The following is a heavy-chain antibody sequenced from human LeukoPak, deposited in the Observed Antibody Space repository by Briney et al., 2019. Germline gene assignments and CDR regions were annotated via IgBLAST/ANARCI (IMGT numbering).Heavy chain of an antibody. J-gene: IGHJ4*02. Sequence: GGSLRLSCAASGFTVRRNYMSWVRQAPGKGLEWVSVIYSSERTYYAESVQGRFTVFRDDSENAIYLQMDSLRAEDTAVYYCAREAYYHDTTGRIDLWGQGTLVTVSS. CDR3: AREAYYHDTTGRIDL. CDR2: IYSSERT. V-gene: IGHV3-53*01. CDR1: GFTVRRNY. D-gene: IGHD3-22*01.